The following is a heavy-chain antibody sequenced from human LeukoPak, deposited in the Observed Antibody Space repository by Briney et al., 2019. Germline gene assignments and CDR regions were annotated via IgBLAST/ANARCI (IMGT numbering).Heavy chain of an antibody. D-gene: IGHD2-2*01. J-gene: IGHJ4*02. V-gene: IGHV5-51*01. Sequence: GESLKISCKGSGYTFTSYWIGWVRQMPGKGLEWMGIMYPGDSDTRYSPSFQGQVTISADKSISTAYLQWSSLKASDTAMYYCASAVYCSSASCYYDYWGQGTLVTVSS. CDR2: MYPGDSDT. CDR1: GYTFTSYW. CDR3: ASAVYCSSASCYYDY.